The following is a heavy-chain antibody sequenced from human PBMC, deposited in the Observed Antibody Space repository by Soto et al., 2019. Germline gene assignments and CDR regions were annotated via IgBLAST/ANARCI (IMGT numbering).Heavy chain of an antibody. CDR2: IYHSGST. D-gene: IGHD6-19*01. Sequence: QLQLQESGSGLVKPSQTLSLTCAVSGGSISSGGYSWSRIRQPPGKGLEWIGYIYHSGSTYYNPSLKSRVTISVDRSKNQFSLKLSSVTAADTAVYYCARVGDSGWYYYFDYWGQGTLVTVSS. V-gene: IGHV4-30-2*01. CDR3: ARVGDSGWYYYFDY. CDR1: GGSISSGGYS. J-gene: IGHJ4*02.